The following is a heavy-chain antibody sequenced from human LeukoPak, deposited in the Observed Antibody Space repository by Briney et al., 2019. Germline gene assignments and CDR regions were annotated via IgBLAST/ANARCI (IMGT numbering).Heavy chain of an antibody. J-gene: IGHJ5*02. CDR1: GFSFNNYA. CDR3: AKDQSYYNWFDP. V-gene: IGHV3-23*01. D-gene: IGHD3-10*01. CDR2: IDADGGAT. Sequence: PGGSLRLSCVASGFSFNNYAMNWVRQAPGKGLEWVSSIDADGGATFYADSVQGRFSISRDNAKNTLGLQMHSLTAEDTAIYYCAKDQSYYNWFDPWGQGTRVTVSS.